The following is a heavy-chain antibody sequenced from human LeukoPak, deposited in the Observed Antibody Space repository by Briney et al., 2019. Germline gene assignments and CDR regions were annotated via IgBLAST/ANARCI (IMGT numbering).Heavy chain of an antibody. CDR3: ARGRDYCSDY. V-gene: IGHV3-21*01. CDR2: FGTRSTSI. J-gene: IGHJ4*02. Sequence: PGGSLRLSCTASGFTFSGYSMNWIRQAPGKGLEWVSSFGTRSTSIYHAGSVKGRFAISRDNAKNSLYLQMNSLRAEDTALYYCARGRDYCSDYWGQGTLVTVSS. D-gene: IGHD2-15*01. CDR1: GFTFSGYS.